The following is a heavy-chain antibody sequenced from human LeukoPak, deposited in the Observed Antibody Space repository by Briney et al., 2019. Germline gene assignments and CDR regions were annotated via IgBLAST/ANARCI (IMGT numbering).Heavy chain of an antibody. CDR3: ARAPSPMYSSSAPLDY. CDR1: GGSISSDY. J-gene: IGHJ4*02. D-gene: IGHD6-6*01. V-gene: IGHV4-4*09. CDR2: IYTSGNT. Sequence: SETLSLTCSVSGGSISSDYWNWIRQPPGKGLEWLGYIYTSGNTDYNPSLKSRVTISVDTSKKQFSLKLRSVTAADTGVYYCARAPSPMYSSSAPLDYWGQGTLVIVSS.